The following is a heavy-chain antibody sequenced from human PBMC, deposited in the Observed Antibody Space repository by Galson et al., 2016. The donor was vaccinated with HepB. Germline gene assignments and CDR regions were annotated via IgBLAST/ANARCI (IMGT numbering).Heavy chain of an antibody. CDR2: FDPTDSYI. Sequence: QSGAEVTKPGESLWISCQSSGYSFTSYWISWVRQMPGKGLEWMGKFDPTDSYINYSPSFQGHVTISADKSSSTAYLQWFSLKASDTAMYYCARQSRDRAFDIWGQGTMVTVSS. CDR3: ARQSRDRAFDI. J-gene: IGHJ3*02. D-gene: IGHD2-21*01. V-gene: IGHV5-10-1*01. CDR1: GYSFTSYW.